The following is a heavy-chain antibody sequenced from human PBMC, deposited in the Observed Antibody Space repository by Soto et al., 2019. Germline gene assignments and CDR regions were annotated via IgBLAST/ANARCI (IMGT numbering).Heavy chain of an antibody. V-gene: IGHV1-18*01. J-gene: IGHJ4*02. CDR3: ARGVIRFFGNEMTFDY. Sequence: ASVKVSCKASGYTFTSYGISWVRQAPGQGLEWMGWISAYNGNTNYAQKLQGRVTMTTDTSTSTAYMELRSLRSDDTAVYYCARGVIRFFGNEMTFDYWGRGTLDTASS. D-gene: IGHD3-3*01. CDR2: ISAYNGNT. CDR1: GYTFTSYG.